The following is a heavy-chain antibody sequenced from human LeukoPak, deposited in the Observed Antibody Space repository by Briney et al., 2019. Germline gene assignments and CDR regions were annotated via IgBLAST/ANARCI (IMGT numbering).Heavy chain of an antibody. Sequence: PGGSLRLSCAASRFTFSDYNMHWVRQAPGKGLEWVAVISYDEIDKYYVDSVKGRFTISRDNSKNTLYLQMNSLRPEDTAVYFCAKEVGSSGRLYGVDVWGQGTTVTVSS. CDR3: AKEVGSSGRLYGVDV. CDR1: RFTFSDYN. D-gene: IGHD3-10*01. J-gene: IGHJ6*02. V-gene: IGHV3-30*18. CDR2: ISYDEIDK.